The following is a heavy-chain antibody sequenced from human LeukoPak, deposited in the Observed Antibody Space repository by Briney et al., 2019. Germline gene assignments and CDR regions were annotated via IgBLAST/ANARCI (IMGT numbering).Heavy chain of an antibody. V-gene: IGHV3-30-3*02. D-gene: IGHD2-2*01. CDR3: AKDIVVDQTRQFDP. J-gene: IGHJ5*02. Sequence: GGSLRLSCAASGFTFSSYAMHWVRQAPGKGLEWVAVISYDGSNKYYADSVKGRFTISRDNSKNTLYLQMNSLRAEDTAVYYCAKDIVVDQTRQFDPWGQGTLVTVSS. CDR2: ISYDGSNK. CDR1: GFTFSSYA.